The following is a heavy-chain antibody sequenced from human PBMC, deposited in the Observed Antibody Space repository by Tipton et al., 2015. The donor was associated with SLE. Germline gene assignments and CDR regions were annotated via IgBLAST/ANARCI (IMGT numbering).Heavy chain of an antibody. Sequence: TLSLTCTVSGGSISSSSYYWGWIRQPPGKGLEWIGSIYYSGSTYYNPSLKSRVTISVGTSKNQFSLKLSSVTAADTAVYYCARQGGPTVTPAVDYWGQGTLVTVSS. D-gene: IGHD4-11*01. V-gene: IGHV4-39*07. CDR1: GGSISSSSYY. CDR3: ARQGGPTVTPAVDY. CDR2: IYYSGST. J-gene: IGHJ4*02.